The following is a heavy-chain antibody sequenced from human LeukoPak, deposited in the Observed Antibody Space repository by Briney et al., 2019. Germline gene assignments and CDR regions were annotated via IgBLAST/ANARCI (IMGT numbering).Heavy chain of an antibody. D-gene: IGHD2-15*01. V-gene: IGHV4-30-2*01. CDR3: ARKYCSGGSCLLDY. CDR2: IYHSGST. CDR1: GGSISSGGYY. Sequence: SETLSLTCTVSGGSISSGGYYWSWIRQPPGKGLEWIGYIYHSGSTYYNPSLKSRVTISVDRSKNQFSLKLSSVTAADTAVYYCARKYCSGGSCLLDYWGQGALVTVSS. J-gene: IGHJ4*02.